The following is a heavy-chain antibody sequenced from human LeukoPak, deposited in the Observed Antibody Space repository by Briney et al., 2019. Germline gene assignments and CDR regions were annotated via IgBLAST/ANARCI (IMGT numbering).Heavy chain of an antibody. Sequence: SETLSLTCTVSGGSITNYYWSWIRQPAGKGLEWIGRIYTSGSTNYNPSLKSRVTMSVDTSKNQFSLKLSSVTAADTAVYYCASLAAQYYFDYWGQGTLVTVSS. V-gene: IGHV4-4*07. CDR2: IYTSGST. D-gene: IGHD6-13*01. J-gene: IGHJ4*02. CDR1: GGSITNYY. CDR3: ASLAAQYYFDY.